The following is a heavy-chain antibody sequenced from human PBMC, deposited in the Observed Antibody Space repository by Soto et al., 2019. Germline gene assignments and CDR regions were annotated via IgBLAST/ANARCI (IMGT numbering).Heavy chain of an antibody. J-gene: IGHJ6*02. CDR2: ISGSGAST. CDR3: ATGGSYYPMDV. D-gene: IGHD1-26*01. V-gene: IGHV3-23*01. Sequence: EVQLLESGGGLVHPGGSLRLSCAASGFTFSSYAMTWVRQAPGKGLEWVSTISGSGASTYYADSVKGRFTISRDNSKNTLYLQMNSLRAEDTAVYYCATGGSYYPMDVWGQGTTVTVSS. CDR1: GFTFSSYA.